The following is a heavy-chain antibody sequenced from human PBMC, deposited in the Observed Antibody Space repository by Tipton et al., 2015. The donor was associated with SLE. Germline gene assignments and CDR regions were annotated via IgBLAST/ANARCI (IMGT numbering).Heavy chain of an antibody. V-gene: IGHV4-30-2*01. D-gene: IGHD3-22*01. J-gene: IGHJ4*02. Sequence: GLVKPSQTLSLTCVVSGASISTEGYSWSWIRQPPGKGLEWIGYIFHTGSAYYNPSLRSRLTISLDRSNNQFSLKVNSMTAADTAVYHCARGYYESSGYYSFDYWGLGALVTVSS. CDR3: ARGYYESSGYYSFDY. CDR2: IFHTGSA. CDR1: GASISTEGYS.